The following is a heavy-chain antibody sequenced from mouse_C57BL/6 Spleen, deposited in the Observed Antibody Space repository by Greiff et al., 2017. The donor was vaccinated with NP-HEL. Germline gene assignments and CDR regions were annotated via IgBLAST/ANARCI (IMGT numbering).Heavy chain of an antibody. CDR2: IRSKSNNYAT. CDR3: VTYYSKPPYAMDY. V-gene: IGHV10-1*01. CDR1: GFSFNTYA. J-gene: IGHJ4*01. Sequence: GGGLVQPTGSLKLSCAASGFSFNTYAMNWVRQAPGKGLEWVARIRSKSNNYATYYDDSVKDRFNISRDDSESMLYLQMNNLKTEDTAMYYCVTYYSKPPYAMDYWGQGTSVTVSS. D-gene: IGHD2-5*01.